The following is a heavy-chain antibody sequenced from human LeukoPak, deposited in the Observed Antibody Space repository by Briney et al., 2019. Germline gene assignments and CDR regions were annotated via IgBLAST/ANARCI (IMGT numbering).Heavy chain of an antibody. D-gene: IGHD2-2*01. J-gene: IGHJ5*02. CDR3: AREDACSSTSCYTNNWFDP. V-gene: IGHV4-59*01. Sequence: SETLSLTCTASGGSISSYYWSWIRQPPGKGLEWIGYIYYSGSTSHNPSLKSRVTLSVDTSENQFSLKLSSVTAADTAVYYCAREDACSSTSCYTNNWFDPWGQGILVTVSS. CDR1: GGSISSYY. CDR2: IYYSGST.